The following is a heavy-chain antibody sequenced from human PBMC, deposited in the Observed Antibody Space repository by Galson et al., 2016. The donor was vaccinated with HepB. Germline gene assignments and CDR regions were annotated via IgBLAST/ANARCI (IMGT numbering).Heavy chain of an antibody. CDR1: GFTFSDHA. J-gene: IGHJ4*02. Sequence: SLRLSCAASGFTFSDHAMSWVRQAQGKGLEWVSTISGGGGGTYYADSVKGRFTISRDNSKNTLYLQMNSLRAEDTAVYYCAKGITARLGYYFDCWGQGTLVTVSP. V-gene: IGHV3-23*01. CDR3: AKGITARLGYYFDC. D-gene: IGHD6-6*01. CDR2: ISGGGGGT.